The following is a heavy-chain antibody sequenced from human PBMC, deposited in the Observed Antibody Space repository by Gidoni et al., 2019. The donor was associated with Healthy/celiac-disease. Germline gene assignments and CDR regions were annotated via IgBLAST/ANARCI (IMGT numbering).Heavy chain of an antibody. CDR2: INPNSGGT. Sequence: QVQLVLSGASVKKPGASLKVSCTAYGSTFTVYYMLWMRQAPGQGLEWMGWINPNSGGTNYEQKFQGWVTMTRDTSISTAYMELSRLRSDDTAVYYCARGSCSSTSCYTPRYYYYGMDVWGQGTTVTVSS. J-gene: IGHJ6*02. CDR3: ARGSCSSTSCYTPRYYYYGMDV. CDR1: GSTFTVYY. D-gene: IGHD2-2*02. V-gene: IGHV1-2*04.